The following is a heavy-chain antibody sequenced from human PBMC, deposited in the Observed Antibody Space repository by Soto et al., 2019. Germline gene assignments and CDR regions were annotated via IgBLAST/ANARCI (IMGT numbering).Heavy chain of an antibody. CDR3: ARDLVIPSYYGMDV. V-gene: IGHV1-46*01. D-gene: IGHD3-16*02. CDR1: GYTFTSYR. CDR2: INPSGGST. J-gene: IGHJ6*02. Sequence: AVKVSCKASGYTFTSYRMDWVLQGPGQGLEWMGIINPSGGSTSYAQKFQGRVTMTRDTSTSTVYMELSSLRSEDTALYYCARDLVIPSYYGMDVWGQGTTVTASS.